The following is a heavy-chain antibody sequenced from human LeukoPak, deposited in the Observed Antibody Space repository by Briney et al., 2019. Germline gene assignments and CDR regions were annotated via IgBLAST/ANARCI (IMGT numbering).Heavy chain of an antibody. CDR1: GGTFSSYA. J-gene: IGHJ4*02. V-gene: IGHV1-69*05. Sequence: ASVKVFCKASGGTFSSYAISWVRQAPGQGLEWMGGIIPIFSTANYAQKFQGRVTITTDESTSTAYMELSSLRSEDTAVYYCARAGQSAGLLYYLASWGQGTLVTVSS. CDR2: IIPIFSTA. D-gene: IGHD2-2*02. CDR3: ARAGQSAGLLYYLAS.